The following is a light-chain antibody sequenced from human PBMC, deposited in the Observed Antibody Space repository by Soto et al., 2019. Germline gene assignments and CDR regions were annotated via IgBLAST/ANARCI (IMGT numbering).Light chain of an antibody. CDR2: GAS. Sequence: EIVMTQSPATLSVSPGERATLSCRASQRVSSYFAWYRQKPGQAPTLLIYGASTRATGIPARFSGSGSGTEFTLTISSLQSEDFAVYYCQQYNNWPYTFGQGTKLEIK. V-gene: IGKV3-15*01. CDR3: QQYNNWPYT. CDR1: QRVSSY. J-gene: IGKJ2*01.